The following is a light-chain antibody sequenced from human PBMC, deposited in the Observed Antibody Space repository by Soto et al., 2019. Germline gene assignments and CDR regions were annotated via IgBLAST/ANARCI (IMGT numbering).Light chain of an antibody. CDR2: GAS. J-gene: IGKJ1*01. V-gene: IGKV1-5*01. Sequence: DIQMTQSPPTLSASVGDRVTITCRASQSIRHYLAWYQQMPGKAPKLLIYGASTLQSGVPSRFSDSGSGTEFPLTISSLQPDDFGTYFCQHHNSYSQTFGQGPKVEIK. CDR1: QSIRHY. CDR3: QHHNSYSQT.